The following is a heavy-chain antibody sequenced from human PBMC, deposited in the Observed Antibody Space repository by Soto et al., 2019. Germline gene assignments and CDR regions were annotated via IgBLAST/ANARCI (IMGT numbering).Heavy chain of an antibody. CDR2: IWYDGSNK. Sequence: QVQLVESGGGVVQPGRSLRLSCAASGFTFSSYGMHWVRQAPGKGLEWVAVIWYDGSNKYYADSVKGRFTISRDNSKNTRYLQMNSLRAEGRAVYYCARGEYQRLSVDYWGQGTPVTVSS. D-gene: IGHD2-2*01. CDR3: ARGEYQRLSVDY. J-gene: IGHJ4*02. CDR1: GFTFSSYG. V-gene: IGHV3-33*01.